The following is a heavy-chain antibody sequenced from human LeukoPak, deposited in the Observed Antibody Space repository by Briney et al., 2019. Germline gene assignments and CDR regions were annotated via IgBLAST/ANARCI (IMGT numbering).Heavy chain of an antibody. CDR3: ARAPYYYYDSGSGTRVTGNPDY. Sequence: GGSLRLSCAASGFSFSTYEVNWVRQAPGKGLAWVSYISSRGSTIYYADSVKGRFTISRDNAKKSLFLQMSSLRAEDTAVYYCARAPYYYYDSGSGTRVTGNPDYWGQGTLVTVSS. V-gene: IGHV3-48*03. CDR1: GFSFSTYE. CDR2: ISSRGSTI. D-gene: IGHD3-10*01. J-gene: IGHJ4*02.